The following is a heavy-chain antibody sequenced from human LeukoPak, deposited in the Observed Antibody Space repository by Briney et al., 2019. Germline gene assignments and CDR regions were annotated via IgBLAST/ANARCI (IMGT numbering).Heavy chain of an antibody. Sequence: ASVKVSCKGAGYTFTSYGFSWVRQAPGQGLEWIGWISAYSGNKKYGQRFQDRLTMTTDASTSTSYMELRSLGSDDTAVYYCARDVGSGDGHNLDSWGHGTLVIVSS. CDR2: ISAYSGNK. V-gene: IGHV1-18*01. CDR3: ARDVGSGDGHNLDS. D-gene: IGHD5-24*01. CDR1: GYTFTSYG. J-gene: IGHJ5*01.